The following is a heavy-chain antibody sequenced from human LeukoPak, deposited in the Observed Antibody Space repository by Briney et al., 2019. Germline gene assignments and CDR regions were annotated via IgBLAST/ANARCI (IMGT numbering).Heavy chain of an antibody. D-gene: IGHD3-22*01. V-gene: IGHV4-59*01. J-gene: IGHJ2*01. CDR3: ARDEGVDASGYYSYWYFDL. CDR2: IYHSGST. Sequence: SETLSLTCTVSGGSISRYSWSWIRQPPGKGLEWIGYIYHSGSTNYNPSLKSRVTISLDTSKNQFSLKLSSVTAADTAVYYCARDEGVDASGYYSYWYFDLWGRGTLVTVSS. CDR1: GGSISRYS.